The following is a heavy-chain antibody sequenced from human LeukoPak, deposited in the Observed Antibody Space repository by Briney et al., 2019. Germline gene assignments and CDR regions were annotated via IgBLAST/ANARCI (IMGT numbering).Heavy chain of an antibody. CDR3: ARALAWGGSSYSYYYMDV. Sequence: RASVKVSCKASGYTFSDYDINWVRQATGQGLEWMGWINPNSGNAGYAQKFQGRVTMTRNTSISTAYMELSSLRSEDTAVYYCARALAWGGSSYSYYYMDVWDKGTTVTVSS. V-gene: IGHV1-8*01. J-gene: IGHJ6*03. CDR1: GYTFSDYD. D-gene: IGHD1-26*01. CDR2: INPNSGNA.